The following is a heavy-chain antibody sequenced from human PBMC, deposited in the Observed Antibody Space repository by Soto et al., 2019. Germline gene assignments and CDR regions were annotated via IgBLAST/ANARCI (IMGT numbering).Heavy chain of an antibody. CDR1: GYTFTGYY. J-gene: IGHJ4*02. V-gene: IGHV1-2*02. CDR2: INPNSGGT. Sequence: ASVKVSCKASGYTFTGYYMHWVRQAPGQGLEWMGWINPNSGGTNYAQKFQGRVTMTRDTSISTAYMELSRLRSDDTAVYYRAVLYSSSSRGYYFDYWGQGTLVTVSS. D-gene: IGHD6-6*01. CDR3: AVLYSSSSRGYYFDY.